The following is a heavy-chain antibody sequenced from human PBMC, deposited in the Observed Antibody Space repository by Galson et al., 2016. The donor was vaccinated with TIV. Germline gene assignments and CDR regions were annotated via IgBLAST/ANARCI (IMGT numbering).Heavy chain of an antibody. CDR3: ARDDGDWGSGVVNY. CDR1: GFAFRDFY. D-gene: IGHD2-21*02. CDR2: ISDTSTYT. V-gene: IGHV3-11*05. Sequence: SLRLSCAGPGFAFRDFYMSWIRQAPGKGLEWISYISDTSTYTDYADSVKGRFTISRDNPRKSLYLQMNSLRVDDTAVYYCARDDGDWGSGVVNYWGQGILVTVSS. J-gene: IGHJ4*02.